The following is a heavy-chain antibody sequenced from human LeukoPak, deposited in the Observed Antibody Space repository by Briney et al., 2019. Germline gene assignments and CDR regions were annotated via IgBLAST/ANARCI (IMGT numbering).Heavy chain of an antibody. J-gene: IGHJ4*02. CDR1: GFTFSSYA. CDR3: AKSRRYYYDSRGYCFDY. V-gene: IGHV3-23*01. Sequence: GGSLRLSCAASGFTFSSYAMSWVRQAPGKGLEWVSAISGSGGSTYYADSVKGRFTISRDNSKNTLYLQMNSLRAEDTAVYYCAKSRRYYYDSRGYCFDYWGQGTLVTVSS. CDR2: ISGSGGST. D-gene: IGHD3-22*01.